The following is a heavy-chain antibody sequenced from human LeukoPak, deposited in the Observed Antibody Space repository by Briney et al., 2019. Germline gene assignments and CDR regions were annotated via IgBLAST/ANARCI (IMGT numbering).Heavy chain of an antibody. CDR2: IHYSGSS. J-gene: IGHJ4*02. Sequence: SETLSLTCTVSGGSNSSHHWSWIRQPPGKGLEWIGYIHYSGSSNYNPSLRGRVTGSVDTSKNQFSLRLRSVTAADTAVYYCARDSGSSPTFDYWGQGTLVTVSS. V-gene: IGHV4-59*11. CDR3: ARDSGSSPTFDY. D-gene: IGHD6-13*01. CDR1: GGSNSSHH.